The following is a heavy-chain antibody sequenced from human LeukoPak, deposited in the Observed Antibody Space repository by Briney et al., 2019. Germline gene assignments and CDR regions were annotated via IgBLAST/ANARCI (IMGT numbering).Heavy chain of an antibody. CDR1: GYTFTSYY. D-gene: IGHD2-15*01. V-gene: IGHV1-46*01. J-gene: IGHJ6*03. Sequence: ASVKVSCKASGYTFTSYYMHWVRQAPGQGLEWMGIINPSGGSTSYAQKFQGRVTMTRDTSTSTVYMELSSLRSEDTAVYYCARDATEYTFYYYYYYMDVWGKGTTVTVSS. CDR2: INPSGGST. CDR3: ARDATEYTFYYYYYYMDV.